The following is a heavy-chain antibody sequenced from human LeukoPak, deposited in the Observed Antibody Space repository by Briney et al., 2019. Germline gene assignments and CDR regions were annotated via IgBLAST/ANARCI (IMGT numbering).Heavy chain of an antibody. D-gene: IGHD3-10*01. V-gene: IGHV4-59*01. CDR3: AREATMVPGDY. CDR2: IYYSGST. J-gene: IGHJ4*02. Sequence: PSETLSLTCTVSGGSISSYYWSWIRQPPGKGLEWIGYIYYSGSTNYNPSLKSRVTISADTSKNQFSLKLSSVTAADTAVYYCAREATMVPGDYWGQRTLVTVSS. CDR1: GGSISSYY.